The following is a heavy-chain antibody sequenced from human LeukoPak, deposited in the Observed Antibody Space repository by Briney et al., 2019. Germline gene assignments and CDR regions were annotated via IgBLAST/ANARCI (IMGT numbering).Heavy chain of an antibody. CDR3: ARGRTDRQQLPRILT. J-gene: IGHJ5*02. CDR2: INHSGST. V-gene: IGHV4-34*01. CDR1: GGSFSGYY. D-gene: IGHD6-13*01. Sequence: SETLSLTCAVYGGSFSGYYWSWIRQPPGKGLEWIGEINHSGSTNYNPSLKSRVTISVDTSKNQFSLKLSSVTAADTAAYYCARGRTDRQQLPRILTWGQGTLVTVSS.